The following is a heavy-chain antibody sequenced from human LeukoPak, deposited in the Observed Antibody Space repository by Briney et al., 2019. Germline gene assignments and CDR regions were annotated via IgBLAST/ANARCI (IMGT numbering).Heavy chain of an antibody. CDR1: GFTFSRYS. D-gene: IGHD1-26*01. Sequence: GSLRLSCAASGFTFSRYSMNWVRQAPGKGLEWVSSISGSSSYIYYADSVKGRFTISRHNAKNSLYLQMNSLGPEDTAVYYCARDPYSGNYGNYYYYYMDVWGKGTTVTISS. J-gene: IGHJ6*03. V-gene: IGHV3-21*01. CDR2: ISGSSSYI. CDR3: ARDPYSGNYGNYYYYYMDV.